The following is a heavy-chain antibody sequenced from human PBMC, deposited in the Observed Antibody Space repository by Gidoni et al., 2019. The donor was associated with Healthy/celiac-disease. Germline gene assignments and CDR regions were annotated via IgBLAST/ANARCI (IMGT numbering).Heavy chain of an antibody. D-gene: IGHD5-18*01. Sequence: QVQLVQSGAAVTKPGSSLKVSCKASGGPFSSYAISWVRQATGQGLECMGGIIPIFGTANYAQKFQGRVTITADESTSTAYMELSSLRSEDTAVYYCARKGIQLWRDAFDIWGQGTMVTVSS. CDR2: IIPIFGTA. CDR3: ARKGIQLWRDAFDI. CDR1: GGPFSSYA. J-gene: IGHJ3*02. V-gene: IGHV1-69*01.